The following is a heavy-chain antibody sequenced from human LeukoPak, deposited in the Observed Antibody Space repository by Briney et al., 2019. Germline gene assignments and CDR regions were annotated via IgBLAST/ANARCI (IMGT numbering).Heavy chain of an antibody. CDR2: INHSGST. J-gene: IGHJ3*02. V-gene: IGHV4-34*01. D-gene: IGHD3-3*01. Sequence: PSETLSLTCAVYGGSFSGYYWSWIRQPPGKGLEWIGEINHSGSTNYNPSLKSRVTISVDTSKNQFSLKLSSVTAADTAVYYCARDRFNLDAFDIWGQGTMVTVSS. CDR3: ARDRFNLDAFDI. CDR1: GGSFSGYY.